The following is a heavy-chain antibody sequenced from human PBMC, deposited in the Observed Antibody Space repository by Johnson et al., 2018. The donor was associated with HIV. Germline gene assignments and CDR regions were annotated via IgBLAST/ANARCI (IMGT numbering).Heavy chain of an antibody. Sequence: VQLVESGGGVVQPGRSLRLSCAASGFTFSSYWMSWVRQAQGKGLEWVANIKQDGSEKYYVDSVKGRFTISRDNDKNSLYLQMNSLRAEDTAVYYCARGGRGVRITMIVVVPNDAFDIWGQGTMVTVSS. J-gene: IGHJ3*02. D-gene: IGHD3-22*01. CDR2: IKQDGSEK. CDR3: ARGGRGVRITMIVVVPNDAFDI. CDR1: GFTFSSYW. V-gene: IGHV3-7*01.